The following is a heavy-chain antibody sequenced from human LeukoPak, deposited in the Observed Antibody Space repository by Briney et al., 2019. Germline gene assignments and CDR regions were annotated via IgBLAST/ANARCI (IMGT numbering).Heavy chain of an antibody. CDR1: GFTFSSYW. V-gene: IGHV3-7*03. D-gene: IGHD3-22*01. CDR3: ARDRYYDSSGYYLGVGY. Sequence: GGSLRLSCAASGFTFSSYWMNWARQAPGKGLEWVASINHNGNVNYYVDSVKGRFTISRDNAKNSLYLQMSNLRAEDTAVYFCARDRYYDSSGYYLGVGYWGQGTLVTVSS. CDR2: INHNGNVN. J-gene: IGHJ4*02.